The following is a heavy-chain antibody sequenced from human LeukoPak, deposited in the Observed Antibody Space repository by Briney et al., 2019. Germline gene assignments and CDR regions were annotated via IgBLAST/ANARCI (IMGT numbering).Heavy chain of an antibody. Sequence: SETLSLTCTVSGYSISSGYYWGWIRQPPGKGLEWIGSIYHSGSTYYNPSLKSRVTISVDTSKNQFSLKLSSVTAADTAMYYCARHSRRYCSSTSWCSAGYWGQGTLVTVSS. J-gene: IGHJ4*02. CDR3: ARHSRRYCSSTSWCSAGY. V-gene: IGHV4-38-2*02. D-gene: IGHD2-2*01. CDR1: GYSISSGYY. CDR2: IYHSGST.